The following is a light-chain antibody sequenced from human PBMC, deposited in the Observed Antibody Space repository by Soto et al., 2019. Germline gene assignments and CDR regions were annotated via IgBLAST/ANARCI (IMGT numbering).Light chain of an antibody. CDR3: AAWDDSLKGWV. CDR2: ANN. V-gene: IGLV1-44*01. Sequence: QSALTQPPSASGTPGQRVTISWSGSSCNIGSEHVNWYQQVPGTAPKLLIYANNQRPSGVPDRFSVSKSGTSASLAIDGLQSEDEADYYCAAWDDSLKGWVFGGGTKLTVL. CDR1: SCNIGSEH. J-gene: IGLJ3*02.